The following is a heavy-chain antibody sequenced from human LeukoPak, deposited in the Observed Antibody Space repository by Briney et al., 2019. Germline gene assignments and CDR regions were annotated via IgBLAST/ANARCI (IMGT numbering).Heavy chain of an antibody. V-gene: IGHV3-30-3*01. CDR3: ASLLYGSGSAFDI. D-gene: IGHD3-10*01. Sequence: GRSLRLSCAASGFTFSSYAMHWVRQAPGKGLEWVAVISYDGSNKYYADSVKGRFTISRDNSKNTLYLQMNSLRAEDTAVYYCASLLYGSGSAFDIWGQGTMVTVSS. CDR2: ISYDGSNK. J-gene: IGHJ3*02. CDR1: GFTFSSYA.